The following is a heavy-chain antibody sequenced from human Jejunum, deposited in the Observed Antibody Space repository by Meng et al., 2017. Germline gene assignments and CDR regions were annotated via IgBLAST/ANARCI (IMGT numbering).Heavy chain of an antibody. CDR1: GFTVSNSY. J-gene: IGHJ5*02. D-gene: IGHD3-10*01. CDR3: ARGVSMLRGDNWFDP. CDR2: IYSDGNT. V-gene: IGHV3-53*01. Sequence: GSLRLSCVASGFTVSNSYMTWVRQAPGKGLEWVSVIYSDGNTYNADSAKGRFTISRDNFQNTLYLQMNSLTAEDTAMYYCARGVSMLRGDNWFDPWGQGTLVTVSS.